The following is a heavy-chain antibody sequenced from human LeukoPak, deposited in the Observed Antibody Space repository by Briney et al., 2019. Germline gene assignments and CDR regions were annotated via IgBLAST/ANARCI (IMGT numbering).Heavy chain of an antibody. CDR2: ISSSGSTI. V-gene: IGHV3-11*04. CDR1: GFTFSDYY. D-gene: IGHD2-2*03. CDR3: ASLLDSPPFDY. Sequence: GGSLRLSCAASGFTFSDYYMSWIRQAPGKGLEWVSYISSSGSTIYYADSVKGRFTISRDNAKDSLYLQMNSLRAEDTAVYYCASLLDSPPFDYWSQGTLVTVSS. J-gene: IGHJ4*02.